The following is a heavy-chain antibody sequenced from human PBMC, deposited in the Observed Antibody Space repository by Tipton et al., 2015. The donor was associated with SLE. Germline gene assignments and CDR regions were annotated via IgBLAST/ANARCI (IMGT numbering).Heavy chain of an antibody. CDR3: ARDQRSCTSISCYFDL. J-gene: IGHJ2*01. V-gene: IGHV3-53*01. CDR2: IYSDGTT. D-gene: IGHD2-2*01. CDR1: GFSVNNNY. Sequence: SGFSVNNNYMSWVRQAPGKGLEWVSVIYSDGTTYYADSVKGRFTISRDNSKNTLYLQVNSLRAEDTAIYYCARDQRSCTSISCYFDLWGRGTLVTVSS.